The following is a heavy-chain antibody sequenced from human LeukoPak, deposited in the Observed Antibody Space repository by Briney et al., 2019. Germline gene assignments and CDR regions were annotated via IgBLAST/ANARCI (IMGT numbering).Heavy chain of an antibody. CDR3: AKGVGDYYGSGSPRYFDY. Sequence: GGSLRLSCAASGFTFSRFSMNWVRQAPGKGLEWVSYVSSSSGTIYYADSVKGRFTISRDNAKNSLYLQMNSLRAEDTAVYYCAKGVGDYYGSGSPRYFDYWGQGTLVTVSS. D-gene: IGHD3-10*01. CDR1: GFTFSRFS. CDR2: VSSSSGTI. V-gene: IGHV3-48*04. J-gene: IGHJ4*02.